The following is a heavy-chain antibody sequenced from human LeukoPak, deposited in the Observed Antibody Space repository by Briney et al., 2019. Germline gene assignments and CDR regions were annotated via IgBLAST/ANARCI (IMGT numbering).Heavy chain of an antibody. D-gene: IGHD2-15*01. Sequence: SETLSLTCTVSGDSITNDNWWSWVRQPPGKGLEWIGEIYHSGGTNYNPSLKSRVTISVDKSKNQFSLNVNSLTAADTAVYYCARVLRNDNWFDPWGQGTLVTVSS. J-gene: IGHJ5*02. CDR2: IYHSGGT. CDR1: GDSITNDNW. V-gene: IGHV4-4*02. CDR3: ARVLRNDNWFDP.